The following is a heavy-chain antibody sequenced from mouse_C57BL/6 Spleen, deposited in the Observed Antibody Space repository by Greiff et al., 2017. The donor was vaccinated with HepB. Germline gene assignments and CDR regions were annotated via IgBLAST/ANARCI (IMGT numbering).Heavy chain of an antibody. J-gene: IGHJ1*03. Sequence: EVMLVESGGGLVKPGGSLKLSCAASGFTFSDYGMHWVRQAPEKGLEWVAYISSGSSTIYYADTVKGRFTSSRDNAKNTLFLQMTSLRSEDTAMYYCARETTVAPYWYFDVWGTGTTVTVSS. CDR3: ARETTVAPYWYFDV. CDR1: GFTFSDYG. V-gene: IGHV5-17*01. D-gene: IGHD1-1*01. CDR2: ISSGSSTI.